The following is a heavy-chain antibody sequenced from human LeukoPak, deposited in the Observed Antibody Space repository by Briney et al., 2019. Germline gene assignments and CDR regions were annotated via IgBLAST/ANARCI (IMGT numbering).Heavy chain of an antibody. D-gene: IGHD6-6*01. Sequence: SETLSLTCAVYGGSFSGYYWSWIRQPPGKGLEWIGEINHSGSTNYNPSLKSRVTISVDTSKNQFSLKLSSVTAADTAVYYCARSYIAARPKSFDYWGQGTLVTVSS. CDR1: GGSFSGYY. V-gene: IGHV4-34*01. CDR3: ARSYIAARPKSFDY. J-gene: IGHJ4*02. CDR2: INHSGST.